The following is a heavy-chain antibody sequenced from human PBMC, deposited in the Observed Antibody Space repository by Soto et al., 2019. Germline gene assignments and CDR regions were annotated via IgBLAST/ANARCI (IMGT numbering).Heavy chain of an antibody. J-gene: IGHJ4*02. V-gene: IGHV3-7*04. Sequence: VQLVESGGGVVQPGGSLRLSCAASGFTFSSYWMSWVRQAPGKGLEWVANIKQDGTEKYYVDSVKGRFTISRDNAKNSLYLQMNSLRAEDTAVYYCARLVSAAANDYWGQGTLVTVSS. CDR1: GFTFSSYW. CDR2: IKQDGTEK. CDR3: ARLVSAAANDY. D-gene: IGHD1-26*01.